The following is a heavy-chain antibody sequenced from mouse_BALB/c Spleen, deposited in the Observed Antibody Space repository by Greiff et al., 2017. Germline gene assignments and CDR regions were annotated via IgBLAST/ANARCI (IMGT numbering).Heavy chain of an antibody. J-gene: IGHJ3*01. CDR1: GYTFTSYW. V-gene: IGHV1-7*01. CDR2: INPSTGYT. CDR3: ARSTMITAWFAY. Sequence: QVQLQQSGAELAKPGASVKMSCKASGYTFTSYWMHWVKQRPGQGLEWIGYINPSTGYTEYNQKFKDKATLTADKSSSTAYMQLSSLTSEDSAVYDCARSTMITAWFAYWGQGTLVTVSA. D-gene: IGHD2-4*01.